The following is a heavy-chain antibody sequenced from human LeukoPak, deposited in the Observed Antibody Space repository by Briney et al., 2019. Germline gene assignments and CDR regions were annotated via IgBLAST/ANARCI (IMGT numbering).Heavy chain of an antibody. CDR2: IYYSGST. CDR1: GGSISSSSYY. CDR3: AREGLLYAD. Sequence: SETLSLTCTVSGGSISSSSYYWGWIRQPPGKGLEWIGSIYYSGSTYYNPSLKSRVTISVDTSKNQFSLKLSSVTAADTAVYYCAREGLLYADWGQGTLVTVSS. D-gene: IGHD3-3*01. J-gene: IGHJ4*02. V-gene: IGHV4-39*07.